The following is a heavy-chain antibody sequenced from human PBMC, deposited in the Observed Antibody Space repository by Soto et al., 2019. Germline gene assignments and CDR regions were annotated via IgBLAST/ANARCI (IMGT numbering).Heavy chain of an antibody. D-gene: IGHD5-12*01. CDR3: AKGGAIVADGTRVYLYNAMDV. J-gene: IGHJ6*02. V-gene: IGHV1-2*02. CDR1: GYTFTGYY. CDR2: INPNSGDT. Sequence: QVQLVQSGTEVKRPGDSVKVSCKASGYTFTGYYVHWVRQAPGQGLEWMGRINPNSGDTYLAQRFQGRVTMNRDTSIGTAYMELRGLKSDDTAEYYCAKGGAIVADGTRVYLYNAMDVWGQGTTVTVSS.